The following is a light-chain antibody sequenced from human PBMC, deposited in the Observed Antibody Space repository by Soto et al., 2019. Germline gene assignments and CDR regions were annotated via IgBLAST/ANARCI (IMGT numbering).Light chain of an antibody. J-gene: IGKJ1*01. CDR3: QQYTNTITPWM. CDR2: DAS. V-gene: IGKV1-5*01. Sequence: QMTLSPSTLSGSLGDRVTITCRAGQTISSWVAWYQQKPGKAPKLRVYDASTLQSGVASRLSGSGSGTEFTLIISGLQPDDSATYHCQQYTNTITPWMFGQGTKVDVK. CDR1: QTISSW.